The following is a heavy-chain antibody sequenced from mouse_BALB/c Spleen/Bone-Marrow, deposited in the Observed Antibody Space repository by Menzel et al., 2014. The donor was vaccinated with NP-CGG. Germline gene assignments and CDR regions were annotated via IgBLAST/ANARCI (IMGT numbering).Heavy chain of an antibody. CDR3: AEGYDSWFAY. CDR2: IDPANGNT. Sequence: VQLQQPGAELVKPGASVKLSCTASGFNIEDTYVHWVKQRPEQGLEWIGRIDPANGNTKYDPKFQGKATVTSDTSSNTAYLHLNSLTSEDTAVYYCAEGYDSWFAYWGQGTLVTVSA. V-gene: IGHV14-3*02. CDR1: GFNIEDTY. J-gene: IGHJ3*01. D-gene: IGHD2-2*01.